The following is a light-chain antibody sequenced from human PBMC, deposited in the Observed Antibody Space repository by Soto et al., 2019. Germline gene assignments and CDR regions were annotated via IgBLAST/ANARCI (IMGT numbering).Light chain of an antibody. CDR2: GAS. V-gene: IGKV3-20*01. Sequence: EIVLTQSPGTLSLSPGERATLSCRASQSVSSSYLAWYQQKPGQAPRLLIYGASSRATGIPDRFSGGGSGTDFTLTISRLGPVDFAVYYCQQYGSSPPITFGQGTRLDIK. CDR3: QQYGSSPPIT. CDR1: QSVSSSY. J-gene: IGKJ5*01.